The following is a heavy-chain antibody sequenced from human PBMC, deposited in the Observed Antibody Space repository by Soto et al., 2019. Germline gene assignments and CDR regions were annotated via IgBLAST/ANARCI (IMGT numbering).Heavy chain of an antibody. CDR3: AREREGVWGNGMDV. J-gene: IGHJ6*02. CDR2: IWNDGSNK. V-gene: IGHV3-33*01. CDR1: GFTFSSYG. Sequence: GGSLRLSCAASGFTFSSYGMHWVRQAPGKGLEWVAVIWNDGSNKYYADSVKGRFTISRDNSKNTLYLQMNSLRAEDTAVYYCAREREGVWGNGMDVWGQGTTVTVSS. D-gene: IGHD3-16*01.